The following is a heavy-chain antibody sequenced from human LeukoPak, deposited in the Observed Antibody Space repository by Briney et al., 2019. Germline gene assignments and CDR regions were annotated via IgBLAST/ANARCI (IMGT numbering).Heavy chain of an antibody. V-gene: IGHV3-30*01. Sequence: GGSLRLSCAASGFTFSSYAMHWVRQAPGKGLEWVAVISYDGSNKYCADSVKGRFTISRDNSKNTLYLQMNSLRAEDTAVYYCASAIWSGYAYWGQEPWSPSPQ. J-gene: IGHJ4*01. CDR3: ASAIWSGYAY. D-gene: IGHD3-3*01. CDR2: ISYDGSNK. CDR1: GFTFSSYA.